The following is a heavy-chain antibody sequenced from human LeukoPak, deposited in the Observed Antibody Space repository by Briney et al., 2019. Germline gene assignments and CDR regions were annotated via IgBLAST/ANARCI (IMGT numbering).Heavy chain of an antibody. CDR1: GFTFSTHW. D-gene: IGHD5-18*01. V-gene: IGHV3-23*01. CDR3: AKHGDTAMWLDY. CDR2: ISGSGGSI. Sequence: PGGSLRLSCAASGFTFSTHWMQWVRQAPGKGLEWVSGISGSGGSIYYADSVKGRFTISRDSSKNTLNLQMNSLRAEDTAVYYCAKHGDTAMWLDYWGQGTLVTVSS. J-gene: IGHJ4*02.